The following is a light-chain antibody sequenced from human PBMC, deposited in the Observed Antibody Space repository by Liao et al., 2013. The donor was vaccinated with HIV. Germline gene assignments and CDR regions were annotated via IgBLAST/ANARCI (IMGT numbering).Light chain of an antibody. Sequence: SYELIQPPSVSVSPGQTARITCSGDVLSKQYGFWYQQKPGQSPVLVIYHHDKRPSGIPERFSGSNSGNTATLTINGTQAMDEADYYCQAWDSSTDVVFGGGTKLTV. CDR3: QAWDSSTDVV. CDR1: VLSKQY. CDR2: HHD. J-gene: IGLJ2*01. V-gene: IGLV3-1*01.